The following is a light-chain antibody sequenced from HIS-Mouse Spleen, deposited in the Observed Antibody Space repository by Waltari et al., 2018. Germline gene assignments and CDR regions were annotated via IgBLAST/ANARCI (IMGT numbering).Light chain of an antibody. CDR1: SSDVGSYNL. CDR2: EAS. Sequence: QSALTQPASVSGSPGQSITISCTGTSSDVGSYNLVPWYQQHPGKAPKLMVSEASKLPSGGSTSFSGSKAGNTASLTISGLQAEDEADYYCCSYAGSSTWVFGGGTKLTVL. CDR3: CSYAGSSTWV. J-gene: IGLJ3*02. V-gene: IGLV2-23*01.